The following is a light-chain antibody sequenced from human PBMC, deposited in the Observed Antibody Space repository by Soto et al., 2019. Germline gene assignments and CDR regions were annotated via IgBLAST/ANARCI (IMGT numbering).Light chain of an antibody. Sequence: ENVLAQSPGTLSLSPGERATLSCRASQSVRNTYLAWYQQKPGQAPRLLIYGVSSRATGIPDRFSGSGSGTDFTLTISRLEPDDFAVYYCQQYSSSPVTFGGGTKVDIK. J-gene: IGKJ4*01. CDR1: QSVRNTY. V-gene: IGKV3-20*01. CDR3: QQYSSSPVT. CDR2: GVS.